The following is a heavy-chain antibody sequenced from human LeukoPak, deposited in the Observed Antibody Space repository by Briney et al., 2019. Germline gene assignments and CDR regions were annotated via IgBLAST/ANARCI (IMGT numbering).Heavy chain of an antibody. J-gene: IGHJ4*02. CDR2: IYTSGST. Sequence: SETLSLTCTVSGGSISSSSYYWGWIRQPPGKGLEWIGRIYTSGSTNYNPSLKSRVTISVDTSKNQFSLKLSSVTAADTAVYYCAGGSGSYHDYWGQGTLVTVSS. CDR3: AGGSGSYHDY. D-gene: IGHD3-10*01. V-gene: IGHV4-39*07. CDR1: GGSISSSSYY.